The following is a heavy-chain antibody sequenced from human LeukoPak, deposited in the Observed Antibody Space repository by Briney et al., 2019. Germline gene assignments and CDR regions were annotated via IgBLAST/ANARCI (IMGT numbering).Heavy chain of an antibody. D-gene: IGHD2-2*01. CDR3: ARGTIGYCSSTSCPRGYYYYGMDV. CDR1: GGSISSGSYY. CDR2: IYTSGST. Sequence: SETLSLTCTVSGGSISSGSYYWSWIRQPAGKGLEWIGRIYTSGSTNYNPSLKSRVAISVDTSKSQFSLKLSSVTAADTAVYYCARGTIGYCSSTSCPRGYYYYGMDVWGQGTTVTVSS. J-gene: IGHJ6*02. V-gene: IGHV4-61*02.